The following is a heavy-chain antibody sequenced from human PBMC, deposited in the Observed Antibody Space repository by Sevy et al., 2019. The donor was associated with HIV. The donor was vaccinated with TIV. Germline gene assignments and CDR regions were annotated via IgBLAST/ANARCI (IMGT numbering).Heavy chain of an antibody. J-gene: IGHJ3*01. V-gene: IGHV3-23*01. CDR1: GFTVSNDY. CDR3: AKALNPALESMIEVIFRSLKGFDV. D-gene: IGHD3-22*01. Sequence: GESLKISCAASGFTVSNDYMSWVRQAPGKGLEWVSVISGIGSSTYYADSVKGRFTISRDNSKNTLYLQMNSLRADDTAVYYCAKALNPALESMIEVIFRSLKGFDVWGQGTMVTVSS. CDR2: ISGIGSST.